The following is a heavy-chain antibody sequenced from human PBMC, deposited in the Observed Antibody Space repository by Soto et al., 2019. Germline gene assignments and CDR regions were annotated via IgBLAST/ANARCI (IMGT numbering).Heavy chain of an antibody. CDR1: GGAFSSYA. CDR3: ARASYSSSWLNWFDP. D-gene: IGHD6-13*01. V-gene: IGHV1-69*06. J-gene: IGHJ5*02. Sequence: SVKVSCKASGGAFSSYAISWVRQAPGQGLEWMGGIIPIFGTANYAQKFQGRVTITADKSTSTAYMELSSLRSEDTAVYYCARASYSSSWLNWFDPWGQGTLVTVSS. CDR2: IIPIFGTA.